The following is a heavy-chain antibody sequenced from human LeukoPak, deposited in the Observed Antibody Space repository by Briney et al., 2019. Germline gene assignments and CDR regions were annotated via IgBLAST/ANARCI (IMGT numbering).Heavy chain of an antibody. Sequence: SVKVSCKASGGTFSSYAISWVRQAPGQGLEWMGGIIPIFGTANYAQKFQGRVTITADESTSTAYMELSSLRSEDTAVYYCALYSGSYSLSGAFDFWGQGTMVTVSS. CDR3: ALYSGSYSLSGAFDF. J-gene: IGHJ3*01. CDR2: IIPIFGTA. D-gene: IGHD1-26*01. CDR1: GGTFSSYA. V-gene: IGHV1-69*01.